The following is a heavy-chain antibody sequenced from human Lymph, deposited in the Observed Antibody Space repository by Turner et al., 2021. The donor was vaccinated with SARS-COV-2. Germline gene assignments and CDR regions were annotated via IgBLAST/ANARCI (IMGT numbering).Heavy chain of an antibody. CDR3: ARAWGRYSYGFDY. Sequence: VPLETLGGGWVHTGGSLRLSCAASGFTVSSRDMSWVGQAPGKGLECVSVIYSGGSTNCADSVKGRFTISRDNSKNTLYLQMNSLRAEDTAVYYWARAWGRYSYGFDYWGQGTLVTVSS. CDR1: GFTVSSRD. J-gene: IGHJ4*02. V-gene: IGHV3-66*01. CDR2: IYSGGST. D-gene: IGHD5-18*01.